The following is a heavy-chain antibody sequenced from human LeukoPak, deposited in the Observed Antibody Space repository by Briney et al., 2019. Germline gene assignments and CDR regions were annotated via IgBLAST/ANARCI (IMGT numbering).Heavy chain of an antibody. CDR2: ISSSSSYI. CDR1: GFTFSSYN. CDR3: AKDVRRCNGACT. Sequence: PGGSLRLSCAASGFTFSSYNMNWVRQAPGKGLEWVSSISSSSSYIYYADSVKGRFTISRDNSKNTLSLQMNSLRVEDTAIYYCAKDVRRCNGACTWGQGTLVTVSS. D-gene: IGHD2-8*01. J-gene: IGHJ5*02. V-gene: IGHV3-21*04.